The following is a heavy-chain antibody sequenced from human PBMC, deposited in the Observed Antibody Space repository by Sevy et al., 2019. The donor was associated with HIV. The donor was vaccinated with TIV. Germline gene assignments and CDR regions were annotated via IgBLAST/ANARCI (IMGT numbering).Heavy chain of an antibody. CDR1: GFTFSKYS. CDR3: AREGCTKPHNY. Sequence: GGSLRLSCAASGFTFSKYSMSWVRQPPGKGLEWVSTLSFGCGEINYADSVKGRFTISRDNSKSSVYLQMNNLRPEDSAVYYCAREGCTKPHNYWGQGTLVTVSS. V-gene: IGHV3-23*01. J-gene: IGHJ4*02. D-gene: IGHD2-8*01. CDR2: LSFGCGEI.